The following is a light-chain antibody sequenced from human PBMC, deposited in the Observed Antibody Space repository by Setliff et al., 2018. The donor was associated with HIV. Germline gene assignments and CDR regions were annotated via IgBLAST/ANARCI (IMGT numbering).Light chain of an antibody. CDR1: SGDVGGYNY. J-gene: IGLJ1*01. V-gene: IGLV2-8*01. CDR3: SSYAGSNIYV. CDR2: GVN. Sequence: QSALTQPPSASGSPGQSVTISCTGTSGDVGGYNYVSWYQQHPGNAPKLMIYGVNQRPSGVPDRFSGSKSGDTASLTVSGLQAEDEADYFCSSYAGSNIYVFGTGTKVTVL.